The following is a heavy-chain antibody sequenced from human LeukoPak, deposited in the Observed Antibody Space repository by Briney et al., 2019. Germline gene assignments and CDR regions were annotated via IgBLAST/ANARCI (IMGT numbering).Heavy chain of an antibody. J-gene: IGHJ4*02. Sequence: PGGSLRLSCEASGFTFSAYAMFWVRQAPGKGLEWVAVISYDGGNKNYADSVKGRFTISRDNSKNTLYLQMNSLRAEDTAVYYCARGSITGRRGETGDFDYWGQGTLVTVSS. CDR2: ISYDGGNK. CDR3: ARGSITGRRGETGDFDY. D-gene: IGHD1-20*01. V-gene: IGHV3-30-3*01. CDR1: GFTFSAYA.